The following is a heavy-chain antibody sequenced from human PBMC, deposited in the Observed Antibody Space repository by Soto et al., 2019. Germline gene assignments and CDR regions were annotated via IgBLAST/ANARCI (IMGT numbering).Heavy chain of an antibody. J-gene: IGHJ3*02. CDR2: IYHSGST. CDR3: ARIGIVVVHAFDI. Sequence: SETLSLTCAVSGYSIISGYYWGWIRHPPGKGLEWIGSIYHSGSTYYNPSLKSRVTISVDTSKNQFSLKLSSVTAADTAVYYCARIGIVVVHAFDIWGQGTMVTVSS. D-gene: IGHD2-21*01. CDR1: GYSIISGYY. V-gene: IGHV4-38-2*01.